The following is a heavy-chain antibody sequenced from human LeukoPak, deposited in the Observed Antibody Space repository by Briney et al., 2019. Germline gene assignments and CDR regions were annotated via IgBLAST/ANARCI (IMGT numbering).Heavy chain of an antibody. Sequence: ASVKVSCKASGYTFTGYYMHWVRQAPGQGLEWMGWINPNSGGTNYAQKFQGRVTMTRDTSISTAYMELSWLRSDDTAVYYCARVMISYCSSTSCPGPLYGMDVWGQGTTVTVSS. CDR3: ARVMISYCSSTSCPGPLYGMDV. J-gene: IGHJ6*02. V-gene: IGHV1-2*02. CDR1: GYTFTGYY. D-gene: IGHD2-2*01. CDR2: INPNSGGT.